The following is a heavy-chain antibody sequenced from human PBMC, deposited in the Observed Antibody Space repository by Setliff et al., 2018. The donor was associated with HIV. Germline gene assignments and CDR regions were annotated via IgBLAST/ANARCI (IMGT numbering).Heavy chain of an antibody. J-gene: IGHJ3*02. D-gene: IGHD3-3*01. CDR3: ARDLANFWSGYYWGGAFDI. Sequence: SVKVSCKASGGTFSSYAISWVRQAPGQGLEWMGGIIPILGIANYAQKFQGRVTITADKSTSTAYMELRSLRSDDTAVYYCARDLANFWSGYYWGGAFDIWGQGTMVTVSS. V-gene: IGHV1-69*10. CDR2: IIPILGIA. CDR1: GGTFSSYA.